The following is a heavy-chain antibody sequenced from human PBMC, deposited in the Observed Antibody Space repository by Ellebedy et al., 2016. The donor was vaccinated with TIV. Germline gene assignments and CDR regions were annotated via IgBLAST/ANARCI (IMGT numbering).Heavy chain of an antibody. J-gene: IGHJ4*02. CDR3: ARTSYYDSSGYPLFDY. V-gene: IGHV4-59*08. CDR1: AGSISNYY. Sequence: MPSETLSLTCTVSAGSISNYYWSWIRQPPGKGLEWIGYNYYSGSTNYNPSLKSRVTMSVDSSRNQFSLKLSSVTAADTAVFYCARTSYYDSSGYPLFDYWGQGTLVTVSS. D-gene: IGHD3-22*01. CDR2: NYYSGST.